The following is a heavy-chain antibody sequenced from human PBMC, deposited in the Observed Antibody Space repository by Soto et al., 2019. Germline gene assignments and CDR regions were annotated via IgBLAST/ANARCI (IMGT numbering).Heavy chain of an antibody. Sequence: ASVKVSCKASGYTFTSYGISWVLQAPGQGLEWMGWISAYNGNTYYAQKLQGRVTMTTDTSTSTVYMDLRSLRFDDTAVYFCARDWDYSGNTDVFDIWGQGTTVTVSS. CDR2: ISAYNGNT. V-gene: IGHV1-18*01. D-gene: IGHD4-4*01. J-gene: IGHJ3*02. CDR1: GYTFTSYG. CDR3: ARDWDYSGNTDVFDI.